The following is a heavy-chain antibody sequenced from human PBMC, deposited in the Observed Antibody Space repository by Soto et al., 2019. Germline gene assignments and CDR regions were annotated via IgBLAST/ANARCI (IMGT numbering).Heavy chain of an antibody. Sequence: GESLKISCKVSGYIFTTYWIGWVRQMPGKGLEWMGVIYPGDSDTIYSPSFQGQVTISADKSISTAYLQWSSLKASDTAVYYCARALVFGVSRAPGYWGQGTLVTVSS. CDR1: GYIFTTYW. CDR3: ARALVFGVSRAPGY. J-gene: IGHJ4*02. D-gene: IGHD3-3*01. CDR2: IYPGDSDT. V-gene: IGHV5-51*01.